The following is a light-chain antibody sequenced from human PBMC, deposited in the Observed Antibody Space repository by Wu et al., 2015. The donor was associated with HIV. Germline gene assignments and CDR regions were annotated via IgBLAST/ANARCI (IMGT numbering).Light chain of an antibody. CDR1: QSSSSW. CDR3: QQCSNYPST. V-gene: IGKV1-5*03. J-gene: IGKJ1*01. Sequence: DIQMTQSPSTLSASVGDRVTITCRASQSSSSWLAWYQQKPGKAPKLLIYKTSTLESGVPSRFSGSGSGTEFTLTISSLQPDDFATYFCQQCSNYPSTFGQGTKVEI. CDR2: KTS.